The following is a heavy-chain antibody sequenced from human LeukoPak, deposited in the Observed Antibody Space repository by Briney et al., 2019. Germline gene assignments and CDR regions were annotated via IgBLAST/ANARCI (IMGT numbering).Heavy chain of an antibody. CDR2: INHSGST. Sequence: PSETLSLTCAVYGGSFSGYYWSWIRQPPGKGLEWIGEINHSGSTNYNPSLKSRVTISVDTSKNQFSLKLSSVTAADTAVYYCARGAHYYYYGMDVWGQGTMVTVSS. CDR3: ARGAHYYYYGMDV. V-gene: IGHV4-34*01. CDR1: GGSFSGYY. J-gene: IGHJ6*02.